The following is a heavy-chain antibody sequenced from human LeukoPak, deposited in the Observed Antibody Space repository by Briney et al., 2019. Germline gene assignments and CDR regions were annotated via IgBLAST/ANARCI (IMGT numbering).Heavy chain of an antibody. CDR3: ASSVIPIFGVAEGRAFDI. CDR2: IIPILGIA. V-gene: IGHV1-69*04. J-gene: IGHJ3*02. Sequence: GASVKVSCKASGGTFSSYAISWVRQAPGQGLEWMGRIIPILGIANYAQKFQGRVTITADESTSTAYMELSSLRSEDTAVYYCASSVIPIFGVAEGRAFDIWGQGTMVTVSS. CDR1: GGTFSSYA. D-gene: IGHD3-3*01.